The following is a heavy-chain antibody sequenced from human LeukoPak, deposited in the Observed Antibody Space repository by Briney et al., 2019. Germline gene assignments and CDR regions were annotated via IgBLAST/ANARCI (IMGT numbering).Heavy chain of an antibody. CDR3: ARDGKMSDYVNFDY. Sequence: GRSLRLSCAASGFTFSSYAMHWVRQAPGKGLEWVAVISYDGSNKYYADSVGGRFTISRDNSKNTLYLQMNSLRAEDTAVYYCARDGKMSDYVNFDYWGQGTLVTVSS. V-gene: IGHV3-30*04. D-gene: IGHD3-16*01. J-gene: IGHJ4*02. CDR1: GFTFSSYA. CDR2: ISYDGSNK.